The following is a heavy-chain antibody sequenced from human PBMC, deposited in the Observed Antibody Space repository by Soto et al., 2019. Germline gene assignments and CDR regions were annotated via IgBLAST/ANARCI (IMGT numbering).Heavy chain of an antibody. Sequence: QVQLVQSGAEVKKPGSSVKVSCKASGGTFSSYAISWVRQAPGQGLEWMGGIIPTFGTANYAQKFQGRVTITADESTSTAYMELSSLRSEDTAVYYCARDRTDCSSTSCYTRGMGWFDPWGQGTLVTVSS. CDR2: IIPTFGTA. D-gene: IGHD2-2*02. CDR1: GGTFSSYA. V-gene: IGHV1-69*01. J-gene: IGHJ5*02. CDR3: ARDRTDCSSTSCYTRGMGWFDP.